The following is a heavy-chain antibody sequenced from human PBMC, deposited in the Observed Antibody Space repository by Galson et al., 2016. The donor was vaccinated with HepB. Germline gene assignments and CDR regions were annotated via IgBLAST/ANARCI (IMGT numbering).Heavy chain of an antibody. CDR1: GYSFTTYW. D-gene: IGHD6-6*01. CDR3: ARRYSASSRGGLDH. J-gene: IGHJ4*02. Sequence: QSGAEVKKPGESLKISCKGSGYSFTTYWIAWVRQMPGEGLEWMGMIYPGDSDTRYSPSFQGQVTISSDRSISTAYLQWSSLTASDTAIYYCARRYSASSRGGLDHWGQGTLATVSS. CDR2: IYPGDSDT. V-gene: IGHV5-51*03.